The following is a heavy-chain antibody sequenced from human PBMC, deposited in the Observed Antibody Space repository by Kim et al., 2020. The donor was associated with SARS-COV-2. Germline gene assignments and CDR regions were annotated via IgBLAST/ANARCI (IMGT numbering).Heavy chain of an antibody. CDR3: TRERPNLSGPGGY. V-gene: IGHV3-49*02. J-gene: IGHJ4*02. Sequence: YAASVKGRFTSSRDDSKSIAYLQMNSLKTEDTAVYYCTRERPNLSGPGGYWGQGTLVTVSS. D-gene: IGHD1-1*01.